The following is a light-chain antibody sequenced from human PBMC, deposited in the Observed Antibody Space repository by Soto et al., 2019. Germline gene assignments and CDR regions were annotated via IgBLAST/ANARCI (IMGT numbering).Light chain of an antibody. J-gene: IGLJ2*01. CDR3: SSYTTSSTWV. V-gene: IGLV2-14*01. CDR2: EVS. Sequence: QSVLTPPASVSGSPGQSIPISCTGTRSDVGGYKYVSWYQQHPGKAPKLIIYEVSDRPSGVSKRFSGSKSVNTASLTISGLQAEDEADYYCSSYTTSSTWVFGGGTKVTVL. CDR1: RSDVGGYKY.